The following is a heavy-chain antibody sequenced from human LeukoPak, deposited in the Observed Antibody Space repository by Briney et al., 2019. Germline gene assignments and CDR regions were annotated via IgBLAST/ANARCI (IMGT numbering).Heavy chain of an antibody. CDR2: IYYSGST. J-gene: IGHJ6*02. CDR3: AVEYYDFWSGRSTNYGMDV. CDR1: GGSISSGGYY. V-gene: IGHV4-31*03. D-gene: IGHD3-3*01. Sequence: SETLSLTCTVSGGSISSGGYYWSWIRQHPGKGPEWIGYIYYSGSTYYNPSLKSRVTISVDTSKNQFSLKLSSVTAADTAVYYCAVEYYDFWSGRSTNYGMDVWGQGTTVTVSS.